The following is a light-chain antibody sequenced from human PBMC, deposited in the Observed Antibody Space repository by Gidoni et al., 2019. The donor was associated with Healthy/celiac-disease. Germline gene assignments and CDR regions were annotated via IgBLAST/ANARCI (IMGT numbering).Light chain of an antibody. CDR2: GKN. CDR1: SLRSYY. CDR3: NSRDSSGNHQGV. Sequence: SSELTQDPAVSVALGQTVRITCQGDSLRSYYASWYQQKQGQAPVLVIYGKNNRPSGIPDRFSGSSSGNTASLTITGAQAEDEADYYCNSRDSSGNHQGVFGGGTKLTVL. J-gene: IGLJ3*02. V-gene: IGLV3-19*01.